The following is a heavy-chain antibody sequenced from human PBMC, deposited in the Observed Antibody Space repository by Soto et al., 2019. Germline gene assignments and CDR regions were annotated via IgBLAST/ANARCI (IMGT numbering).Heavy chain of an antibody. J-gene: IGHJ6*01. CDR2: ISGSGGST. Sequence: PGGSLRLSCAASGFTFSSYAMSWVRQAPGKGLEWVSAISGSGGSTYYADSVKGRFTISRGNSKNTLYLQMNSLRAEDTAVYYCATAARPNYCYGMDVWAQGTTVTVSS. V-gene: IGHV3-23*01. CDR1: GFTFSSYA. D-gene: IGHD6-6*01. CDR3: ATAARPNYCYGMDV.